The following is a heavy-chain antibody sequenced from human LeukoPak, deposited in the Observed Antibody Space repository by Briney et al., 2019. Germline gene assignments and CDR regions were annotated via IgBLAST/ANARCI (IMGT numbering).Heavy chain of an antibody. CDR2: IYPSDSNT. V-gene: IGHV5-51*01. CDR1: GYSFTSYW. J-gene: IGHJ4*02. CDR3: ARWLIDTASDY. Sequence: GESLKISCKGSGYSFTSYWIGWVRQMPGKGLEWMGIIYPSDSNTRYSPSFQGQVTISDDKSISTAYLQWTSLKASDTAMYYCARWLIDTASDYWGQGTLVTVSS. D-gene: IGHD5-18*01.